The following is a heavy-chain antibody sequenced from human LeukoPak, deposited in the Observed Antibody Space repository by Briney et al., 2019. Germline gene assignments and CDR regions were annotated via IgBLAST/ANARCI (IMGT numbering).Heavy chain of an antibody. CDR3: AKDHCSSTSCYIFDY. D-gene: IGHD2-2*01. CDR1: GFTFSSYG. V-gene: IGHV3-30*18. CDR2: ISYDGSNK. Sequence: PGRSLRLSCAASGFTFSSYGMHWVRQAPGKGLEWVAVISYDGSNKYYADSVKGRFTISRDNSKNTLYLQMNSLRAEDTAVYYCAKDHCSSTSCYIFDYWGQGTLVTVSS. J-gene: IGHJ4*02.